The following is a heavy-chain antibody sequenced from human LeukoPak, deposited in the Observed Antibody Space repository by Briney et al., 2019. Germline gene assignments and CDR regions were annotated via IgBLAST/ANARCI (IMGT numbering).Heavy chain of an antibody. D-gene: IGHD6-19*01. Sequence: GESLKISCKGSGYSFTSYWIGWVRQMPGRGLEWMGILHPGDSDTRYSPSFQGQVTISADQSISTAYLQWSSLKASDTAIYYCARRETPKNYIAVADNDAFDIWGQGTMVTVSS. J-gene: IGHJ3*02. CDR3: ARRETPKNYIAVADNDAFDI. CDR2: LHPGDSDT. V-gene: IGHV5-51*01. CDR1: GYSFTSYW.